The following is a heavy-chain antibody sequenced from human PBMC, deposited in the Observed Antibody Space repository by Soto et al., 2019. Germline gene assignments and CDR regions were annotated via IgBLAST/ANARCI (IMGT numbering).Heavy chain of an antibody. D-gene: IGHD5-18*01. CDR1: GGSISSGGYY. CDR3: AGFGTARARFDY. CDR2: IDYSGST. V-gene: IGHV4-31*03. J-gene: IGHJ4*02. Sequence: NPSETLSLTCTVSGGSISSGGYYWSWIRQHPGKGLEWIGYIDYSGSTYYNPSLKSRVTISVDTSKNQFSLKLSSVTAADTAVYYCAGFGTARARFDYWGQGTLVTVS.